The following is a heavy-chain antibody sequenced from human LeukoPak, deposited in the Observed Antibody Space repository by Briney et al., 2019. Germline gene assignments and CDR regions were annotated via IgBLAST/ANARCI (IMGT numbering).Heavy chain of an antibody. J-gene: IGHJ4*02. CDR1: GFTFNNYA. D-gene: IGHD1-1*01. Sequence: GGSLRLSCAASGFTFNNYAMSWVRQAPGKGLEWVSAISDNGGDTKYADSVKGRFTISRDNSKNSLYLQMNSLRAEDTAVYYCARRGTPLYFDYWGQGTLVTVSS. CDR2: ISDNGGDT. V-gene: IGHV3-23*01. CDR3: ARRGTPLYFDY.